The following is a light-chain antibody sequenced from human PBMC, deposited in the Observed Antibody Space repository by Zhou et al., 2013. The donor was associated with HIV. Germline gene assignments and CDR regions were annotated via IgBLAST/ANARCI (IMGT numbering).Light chain of an antibody. CDR1: QGISNY. CDR2: AAS. CDR3: QKYNTAPWT. Sequence: DIQMTQSPSSLSASVGDRVTITCRASQGISNYLAWYQQKPGKVPKLLIYAASTSQSGVPSRFSGSGSGTDFTLTISSLRPEDVATYYCQKYNTAPWTFGQGTKVEIK. V-gene: IGKV1-27*01. J-gene: IGKJ1*01.